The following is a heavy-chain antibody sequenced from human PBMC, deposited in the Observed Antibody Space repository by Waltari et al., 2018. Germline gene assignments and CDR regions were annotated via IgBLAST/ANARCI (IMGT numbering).Heavy chain of an antibody. Sequence: QVQLQESGPGLVKPSQTLSLTCTVPGGSISSGSYYWSWIRQPAGQGLEWIGRIYTSGSTNYNPSLKRRVTISVDTSKNQFSLKLSSVTAADTAVYYCARASYYYDSSGYMYYFDYWGQGTLVTVSS. J-gene: IGHJ4*02. CDR2: IYTSGST. V-gene: IGHV4-61*02. D-gene: IGHD3-22*01. CDR3: ARASYYYDSSGYMYYFDY. CDR1: GGSISSGSYY.